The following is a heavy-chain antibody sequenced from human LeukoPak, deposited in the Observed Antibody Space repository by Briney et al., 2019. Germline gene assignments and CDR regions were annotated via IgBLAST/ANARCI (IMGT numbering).Heavy chain of an antibody. CDR2: ISWDGGST. CDR1: GFTFDDYA. Sequence: GGSLRISCAASGFTFDDYAMHWVRQDPGKGLEWVYLISWDGGSTYYADSVKGRFTISRDNSKNSLYLQMNSLRAEDTALYYCAKDMGTGIAAAARFDPWGQGTLVTDSS. J-gene: IGHJ5*02. V-gene: IGHV3-43D*04. CDR3: AKDMGTGIAAAARFDP. D-gene: IGHD6-13*01.